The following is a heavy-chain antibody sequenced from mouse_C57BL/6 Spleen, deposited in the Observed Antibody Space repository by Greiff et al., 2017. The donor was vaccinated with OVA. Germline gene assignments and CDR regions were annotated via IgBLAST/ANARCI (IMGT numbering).Heavy chain of an antibody. J-gene: IGHJ2*01. Sequence: QVQLQQSGPELVKPGASVKISCKASGYAFSSSWMNWVKQRPGKGLEWIGRIYPGDGDTNYNGKFKGKATLTADKSSSTAYMQLSSLTSEDSAVYFCAREGDDPYYFDDWGQGTTLTVSS. CDR3: AREGDDPYYFDD. CDR1: GYAFSSSW. CDR2: IYPGDGDT. V-gene: IGHV1-82*01.